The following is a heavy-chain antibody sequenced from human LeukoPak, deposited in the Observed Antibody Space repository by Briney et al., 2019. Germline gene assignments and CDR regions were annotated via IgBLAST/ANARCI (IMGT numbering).Heavy chain of an antibody. V-gene: IGHV4-39*01. D-gene: IGHD3-10*01. Sequence: SETLSLTCTVSGGSINSTTHHWDWIRQPPGKGLEWIGSVYYSGSSFSNPSLRSRVTISVDTSKNQFSLKLSSVTAADTAVYYCARLVRGVMMVDYFDYWGQGTLVTVSS. CDR2: VYYSGSS. J-gene: IGHJ4*02. CDR3: ARLVRGVMMVDYFDY. CDR1: GGSINSTTHH.